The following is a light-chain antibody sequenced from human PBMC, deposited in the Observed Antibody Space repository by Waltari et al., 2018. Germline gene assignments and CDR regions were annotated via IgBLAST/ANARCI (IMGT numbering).Light chain of an antibody. CDR1: SSNIGTYN. Sequence: QSVLTQPPSASGTPGQRVTISCSGSSSNIGTYNVNWYQHLPGAAPKLLICLNNQRPSGVPDRCSAAKSGTAASLAISGRQSEDEADDYCAAWDGSLNGVVFGGGTKLTVL. CDR3: AAWDGSLNGVV. J-gene: IGLJ2*01. V-gene: IGLV1-44*01. CDR2: LNN.